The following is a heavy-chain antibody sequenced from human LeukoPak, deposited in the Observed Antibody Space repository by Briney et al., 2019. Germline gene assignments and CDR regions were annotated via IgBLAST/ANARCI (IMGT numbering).Heavy chain of an antibody. D-gene: IGHD3-22*01. V-gene: IGHV3-7*04. CDR2: IKEDGSEK. CDR1: GFTLSSHL. Sequence: QSGGSLRLSCVASGFTLSSHLMGWVRQAPGKGLEWVANIKEDGSEKYYVDSVKGRFTISRDNAKNSLSLQMNSLRVEDTAVYYCVRAYYYDGSGYWGQGTLVTVSS. J-gene: IGHJ4*02. CDR3: VRAYYYDGSGY.